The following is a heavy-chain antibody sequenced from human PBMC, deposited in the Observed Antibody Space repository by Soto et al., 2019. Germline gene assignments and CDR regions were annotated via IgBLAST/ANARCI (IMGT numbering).Heavy chain of an antibody. CDR3: TKGRQSSGWYA. CDR2: ISGSGDIT. Sequence: EVQLLESGGGLVQPGGSLRLSCAVSGFTFSSYAMRWVRQAPGKGLEWVSGISGSGDITDYADSVKGRFTSSRDKSKNTLCLKMNSLGVEDTAVFYCTKGRQSSGWYAWGQGTLVTVSS. D-gene: IGHD6-19*01. J-gene: IGHJ5*02. CDR1: GFTFSSYA. V-gene: IGHV3-23*01.